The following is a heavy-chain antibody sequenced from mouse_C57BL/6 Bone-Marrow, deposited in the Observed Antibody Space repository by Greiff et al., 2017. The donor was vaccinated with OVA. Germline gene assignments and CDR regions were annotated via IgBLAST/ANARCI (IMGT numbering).Heavy chain of an antibody. D-gene: IGHD2-5*01. CDR2: ILPGGGST. V-gene: IGHV1-9*01. CDR1: GYTFTGYW. J-gene: IGHJ2*01. CDR3: ASDYRNYVLGYYFDY. Sequence: VQLQQSGAELMKPGASVKLSCKATGYTFTGYWIEWVKQRPGHGLEWIGEILPGGGSTNYNEKFKGKATFTADTSSNSAYMQLSSLTTEYSAISYCASDYRNYVLGYYFDYWGQGTTLTVSS.